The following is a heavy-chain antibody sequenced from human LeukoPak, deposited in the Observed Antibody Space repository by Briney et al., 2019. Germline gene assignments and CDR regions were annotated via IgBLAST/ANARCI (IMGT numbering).Heavy chain of an antibody. J-gene: IGHJ5*02. CDR1: GYTFTSYY. CDR2: INPSGGST. D-gene: IGHD3-22*01. CDR3: ARDRARITMIVVEGGLDP. V-gene: IGHV1-46*01. Sequence: ASVKVSCKASGYTFTSYYMHWVRQAPGQGLEWMGIINPSGGSTSYAQKFQGRVTMTRDTSTSTVYMELSSLRPEDTAVYYCARDRARITMIVVEGGLDPWGQGTLVTVSS.